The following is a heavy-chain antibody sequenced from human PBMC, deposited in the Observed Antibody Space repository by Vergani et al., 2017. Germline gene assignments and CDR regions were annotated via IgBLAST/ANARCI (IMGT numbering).Heavy chain of an antibody. J-gene: IGHJ3*02. CDR3: ARGLHDIVVVVAATVDAFDI. Sequence: QVQLVQSGAEVKKPGASVKVSCKASGYTFTSYDINWVRQATGQGLEWMGWMNPNSGNTGYAQKFQGRVTMTRNTAISTAYMELSSLRSEDTAVYYCARGLHDIVVVVAATVDAFDIWGQGTMVTVSS. V-gene: IGHV1-8*01. CDR1: GYTFTSYD. CDR2: MNPNSGNT. D-gene: IGHD2-15*01.